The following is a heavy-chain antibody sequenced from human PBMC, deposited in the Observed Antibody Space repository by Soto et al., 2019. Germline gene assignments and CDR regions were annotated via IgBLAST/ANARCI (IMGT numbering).Heavy chain of an antibody. Sequence: QVQLQESGPGLVKPSQTLSLTCTVSGGSISSGGYYWSWIRQHPGKGLEWIGYIYYSGSTYYNPSLKRRVTISVDTSKNQFSLKLSSVTAADTAVYYCARGVSFVLVPAAHNWFDPWGQGTLVTVSS. D-gene: IGHD2-2*01. J-gene: IGHJ5*02. V-gene: IGHV4-31*03. CDR2: IYYSGST. CDR3: ARGVSFVLVPAAHNWFDP. CDR1: GGSISSGGYY.